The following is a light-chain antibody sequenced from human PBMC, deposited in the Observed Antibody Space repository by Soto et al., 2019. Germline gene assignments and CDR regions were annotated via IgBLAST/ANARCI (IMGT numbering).Light chain of an antibody. CDR2: DVE. Sequence: QSALTQPASVSGSPGQSITMSCTGTSSDIGAYNYVSWYQQHPGKAPKLILYDVETRPSGVSDRFSGSKSGNTASLTISGLHDDDEADYYCISYTSTLFVFGTGTKLTVL. J-gene: IGLJ1*01. CDR3: ISYTSTLFV. CDR1: SSDIGAYNY. V-gene: IGLV2-14*03.